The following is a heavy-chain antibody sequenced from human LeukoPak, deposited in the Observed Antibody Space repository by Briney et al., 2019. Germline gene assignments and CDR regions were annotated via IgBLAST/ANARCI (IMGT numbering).Heavy chain of an antibody. Sequence: PGGSLRLSCTASKFTFSSYGMSWVRQAPGKGLEWVSAISGSGDTTYYADSVKGRFTISGDNSKNTVFLQLNSLRAEDTAVYYCAKDQLLWFGELWSVFDIWGQGTMVTVSS. CDR1: KFTFSSYG. CDR2: ISGSGDTT. V-gene: IGHV3-23*01. J-gene: IGHJ3*02. D-gene: IGHD3-10*01. CDR3: AKDQLLWFGELWSVFDI.